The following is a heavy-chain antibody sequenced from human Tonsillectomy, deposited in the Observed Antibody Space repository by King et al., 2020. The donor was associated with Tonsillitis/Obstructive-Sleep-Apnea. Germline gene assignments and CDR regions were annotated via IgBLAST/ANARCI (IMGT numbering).Heavy chain of an antibody. CDR1: GGSISSSSHY. CDR2: IYFGGRT. D-gene: IGHD6-6*01. V-gene: IGHV4-39*01. CDR3: ARVVEYSSSSAGYGYYMDV. Sequence: LQLQESGPGLVKPSETLSLTCTVSGGSISSSSHYWAWIRQPPGKGLDWIGTIYFGGRTYFNPSPRSRVTKSVDTSKNLFSLKLSSVTAADTAVYYCARVVEYSSSSAGYGYYMDVWGKGTPVTVSS. J-gene: IGHJ6*03.